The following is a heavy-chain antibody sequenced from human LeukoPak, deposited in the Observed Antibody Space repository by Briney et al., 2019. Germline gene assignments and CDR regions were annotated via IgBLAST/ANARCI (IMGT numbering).Heavy chain of an antibody. Sequence: GASVKVSCKASGYTFTNYGISWVRQAPGQGLEWMGWISAYNGNTNYAQKLQGRVTMTTDTSTSTAYMELRNLRSDDTAVFYCARAGVLRLHPTFDFWGQGALVTVSS. CDR2: ISAYNGNT. D-gene: IGHD5-24*01. V-gene: IGHV1-18*01. J-gene: IGHJ4*02. CDR1: GYTFTNYG. CDR3: ARAGVLRLHPTFDF.